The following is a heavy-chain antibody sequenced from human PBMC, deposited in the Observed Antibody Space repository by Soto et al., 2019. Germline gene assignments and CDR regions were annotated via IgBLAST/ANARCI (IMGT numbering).Heavy chain of an antibody. Sequence: GGSLRLSCAASGFTFSSYAMSWVRQAPGKGLEWVSAISGSGGSTYYADSVKGRFTISRDNSKNTLYLQMNSLRAEDTAVYYCAKDQVTIFGVDHYHYYGMDVWGQGTTVTVSS. CDR3: AKDQVTIFGVDHYHYYGMDV. D-gene: IGHD3-3*01. CDR2: ISGSGGST. V-gene: IGHV3-23*01. CDR1: GFTFSSYA. J-gene: IGHJ6*02.